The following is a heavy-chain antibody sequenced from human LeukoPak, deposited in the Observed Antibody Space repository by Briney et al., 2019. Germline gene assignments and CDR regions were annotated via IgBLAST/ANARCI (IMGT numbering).Heavy chain of an antibody. Sequence: GGSLRLSCAASGFTFSSYAMHWVRQAPGKGLEWVAVISYDGSNKYYADSVKGRFTISRDNSKNTLYLQMNSLRAEDTAVYYCARGGGGSYTPFDYWGQGTLVTVSS. CDR3: ARGGGGSYTPFDY. CDR1: GFTFSSYA. V-gene: IGHV3-30-3*01. J-gene: IGHJ4*02. D-gene: IGHD1-26*01. CDR2: ISYDGSNK.